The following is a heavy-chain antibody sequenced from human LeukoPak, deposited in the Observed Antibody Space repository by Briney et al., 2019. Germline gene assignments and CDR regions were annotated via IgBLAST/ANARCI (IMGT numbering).Heavy chain of an antibody. J-gene: IGHJ5*02. CDR2: IWYDGSNK. CDR1: GFTFSSYG. CDR3: ATLFRGYSYGFNNWFDP. D-gene: IGHD5-18*01. Sequence: GGSLRLSCAASGFTFSSYGMHWVRQAPGKGLEWVAVIWYDGSNKYYADSVKGRFTISRDNSKNTLYLQMNSLRAEDTAVYYCATLFRGYSYGFNNWFDPWGQGTLVTVSS. V-gene: IGHV3-33*01.